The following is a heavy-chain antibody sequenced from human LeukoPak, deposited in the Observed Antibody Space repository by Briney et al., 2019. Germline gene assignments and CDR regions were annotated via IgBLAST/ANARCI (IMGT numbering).Heavy chain of an antibody. CDR1: GYTFTSYA. CDR3: ARDGGYGGNQKAHFDN. V-gene: IGHV7-4-1*01. Sequence: ASVKVSCKASGYTFTSYAMNWVRQAPGQGLEWMGWINTNTGNPTYAQGFTGRFVFSLDTSVSTAYLQICSLKAEDTAVYYCARDGGYGGNQKAHFDNWGQGTLVTVSS. D-gene: IGHD4-23*01. J-gene: IGHJ4*02. CDR2: INTNTGNP.